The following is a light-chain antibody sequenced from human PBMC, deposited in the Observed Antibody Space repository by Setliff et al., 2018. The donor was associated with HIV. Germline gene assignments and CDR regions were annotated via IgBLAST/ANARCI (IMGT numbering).Light chain of an antibody. CDR1: QSVLYSSNNKNY. V-gene: IGKV4-1*01. J-gene: IGKJ4*01. Sequence: DVVMTQSPDSLAVSLGERATINCKSSQSVLYSSNNKNYLAWYQQKPGQPPKLLIYWASTRHSGVPERFSGGGSGTDFTLTISSPQPDDVAVYYCQQYLHALAFGGGTKVDIK. CDR2: WAS. CDR3: QQYLHALA.